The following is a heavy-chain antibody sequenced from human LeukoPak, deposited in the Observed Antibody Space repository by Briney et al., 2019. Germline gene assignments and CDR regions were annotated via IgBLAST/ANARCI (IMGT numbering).Heavy chain of an antibody. CDR3: ARAPPPDVYDSSGYYLDY. CDR1: GGSFSGYY. CDR2: INHSGST. D-gene: IGHD3-22*01. J-gene: IGHJ4*02. Sequence: SETLSLTCAVYGGSFSGYYWSWIRQPPGKGLEWIGEINHSGSTNYNPSLKSRVTISVDTSKNQFSLKLSPVTAADTAVYYCARAPPPDVYDSSGYYLDYWGQGTLVTVSS. V-gene: IGHV4-34*01.